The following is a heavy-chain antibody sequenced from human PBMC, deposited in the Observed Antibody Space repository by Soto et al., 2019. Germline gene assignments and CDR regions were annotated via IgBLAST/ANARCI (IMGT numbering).Heavy chain of an antibody. CDR1: GFTFTRYS. J-gene: IGHJ4*02. CDR3: ARESEDLSSNLDY. CDR2: ISSTTNYI. V-gene: IGHV3-21*06. Sequence: ESGGGLVKPGGSLRLSWAASGFTFTRYSMNWVRQAPGKGLEWVASISSTTNYIYYGESLKGRLTISRDNAKNSMYLQMNTLRAEDTAVYYCARESEDLSSNLDYWGQGTLVTVSS.